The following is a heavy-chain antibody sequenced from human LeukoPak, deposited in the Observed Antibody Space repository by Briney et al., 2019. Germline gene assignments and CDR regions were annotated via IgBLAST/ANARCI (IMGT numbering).Heavy chain of an antibody. V-gene: IGHV1-69*04. D-gene: IGHD6-19*01. CDR2: IIPIFGIA. CDR3: ASVAHQNYYYYGMDV. CDR1: GGTFSSYA. J-gene: IGHJ6*02. Sequence: ASVKVSCKASGGTFSSYAISWVRQAPGQGLEWMGRIIPIFGIANYAQKFQGRVTITADKSTSTAYMELSSLRSEDTAVYYGASVAHQNYYYYGMDVWGQGTTVTVSS.